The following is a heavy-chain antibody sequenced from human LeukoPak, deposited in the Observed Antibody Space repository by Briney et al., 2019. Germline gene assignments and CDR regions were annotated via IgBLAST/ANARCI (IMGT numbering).Heavy chain of an antibody. J-gene: IGHJ4*02. D-gene: IGHD5-18*01. CDR1: GFTFSSYS. V-gene: IGHV3-21*04. CDR3: ARDPGYGAVDY. CDR2: ISSSSYI. Sequence: GGSLRLSCAASGFTFSSYSMNWVRQAPGKGLEWVSSISSSSYIYYADSVKGRFTISRDNAKNSLYLQMSSLRAEDTAVYYCARDPGYGAVDYWGQGTLVTVSS.